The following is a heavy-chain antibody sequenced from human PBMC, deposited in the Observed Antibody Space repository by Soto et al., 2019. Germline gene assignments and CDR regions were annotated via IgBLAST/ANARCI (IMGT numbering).Heavy chain of an antibody. CDR1: GFILSSFA. V-gene: IGHV3-23*01. J-gene: IGHJ4*02. CDR3: AKDMFYSNTWYPFDH. D-gene: IGHD6-13*01. CDR2: ISGSGGNT. Sequence: GGSLRLSCAASGFILSSFAMNWVRQAPGKGLEWVSGISGSGGNTYFADSVKGRFTISRDNSKNTLYLQMNSLTAEDTAVYYCAKDMFYSNTWYPFDHWGQGTLVTVSS.